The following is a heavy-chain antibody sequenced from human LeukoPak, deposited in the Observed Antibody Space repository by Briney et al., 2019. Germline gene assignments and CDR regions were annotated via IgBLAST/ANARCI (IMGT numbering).Heavy chain of an antibody. CDR1: GFTFSDYY. V-gene: IGHV3-11*01. J-gene: IGHJ4*02. Sequence: GGSLRLSCAASGFTFSDYYMSWIRQAPGKGLEWVSYISSSGSTIYYADSVKGRFTISRDNAKNSLYLQMNSLRAEDTAVYYCARDDDYSNPTLDYWGQGTLVTVSS. CDR2: ISSSGSTI. D-gene: IGHD4-11*01. CDR3: ARDDDYSNPTLDY.